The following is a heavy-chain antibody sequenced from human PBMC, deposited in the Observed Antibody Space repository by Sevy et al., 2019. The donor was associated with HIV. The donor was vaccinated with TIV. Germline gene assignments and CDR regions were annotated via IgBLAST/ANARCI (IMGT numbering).Heavy chain of an antibody. V-gene: IGHV3-30*04. CDR2: ISYDGGNK. J-gene: IGHJ6*02. CDR1: GFTFSTYA. Sequence: GGSLRLSCAVSGFTFSTYAMHWVRQAPGKGLEWVTVISYDGGNKYYADSVKGRFTVSRDNSKNTLYLQMNSLRGGDTAVYYCARGFYGSGSYSHYYYHAMDVWGQGTTVTVSS. CDR3: ARGFYGSGSYSHYYYHAMDV. D-gene: IGHD3-10*01.